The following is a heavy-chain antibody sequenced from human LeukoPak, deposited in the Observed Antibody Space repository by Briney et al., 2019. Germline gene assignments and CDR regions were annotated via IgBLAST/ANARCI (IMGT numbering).Heavy chain of an antibody. CDR1: GGSISSGSYY. CDR3: ARVSDDSSGYYYFRFDP. D-gene: IGHD3-22*01. CDR2: IYTSGST. V-gene: IGHV4-61*02. J-gene: IGHJ5*02. Sequence: PSQTLSLTCTVSGGSISSGSYYWSWIRRPAGKGLEWIGRIYTSGSTNYNPSLKSRVTISVDTSKNQFSLKLSSVTAADTAVYYCARVSDDSSGYYYFRFDPWGQGTLVTVSS.